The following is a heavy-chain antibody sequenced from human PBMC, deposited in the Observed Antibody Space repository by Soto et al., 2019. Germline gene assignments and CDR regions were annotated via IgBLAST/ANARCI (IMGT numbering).Heavy chain of an antibody. CDR2: INYRGNT. CDR1: GGSISTYY. D-gene: IGHD5-18*01. J-gene: IGHJ4*02. CDR3: AKCYDSYVYFYPY. Sequence: SETLSLTCTVSGGSISTYYWTWIRQPPGKGLEWIGYINYRGNTNYNPSLKSRLTISIDTSKNQFSLKLNSVTAADTAVYYCAKCYDSYVYFYPYWGPGTLVTVSS. V-gene: IGHV4-59*01.